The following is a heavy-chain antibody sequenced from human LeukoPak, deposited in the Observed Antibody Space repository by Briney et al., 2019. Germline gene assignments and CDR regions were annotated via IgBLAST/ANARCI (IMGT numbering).Heavy chain of an antibody. CDR1: GFTFSSYA. CDR2: INSDGSST. J-gene: IGHJ5*02. D-gene: IGHD5-18*01. V-gene: IGHV3-74*01. Sequence: GGSLRLSCAATGFTFSSYAMSWVRQAPGRGLEWVSRINSDGSSTNYADSVKGRFTISRDNAKNTLYLQMNTLRAEDTAVYYCARGGTYSSGLPGSWGQGTLVTVSS. CDR3: ARGGTYSSGLPGS.